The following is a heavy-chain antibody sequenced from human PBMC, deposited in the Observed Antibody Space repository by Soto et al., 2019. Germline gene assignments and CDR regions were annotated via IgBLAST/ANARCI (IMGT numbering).Heavy chain of an antibody. J-gene: IGHJ4*02. CDR2: ISWNSGSI. CDR1: GFTFDDYA. V-gene: IGHV3-9*01. CDR3: EKDNGELPDAGLDN. Sequence: EVQLVESGGGLVQPGRSLRLSCAASGFTFDDYAMHWDRQAPGKGLEWASGISWNSGSIGYADSVKGRFTISRDNAKNSLYLQMNSLRAEDTALYYCEKDNGELPDAGLDNWGKGTLVTVSS. D-gene: IGHD1-26*01.